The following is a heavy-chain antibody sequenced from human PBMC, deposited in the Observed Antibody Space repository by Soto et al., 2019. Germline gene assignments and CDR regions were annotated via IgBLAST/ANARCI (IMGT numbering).Heavy chain of an antibody. CDR3: ARGPDYGGKGDWYFDL. D-gene: IGHD4-17*01. J-gene: IGHJ2*01. CDR1: GFTFSSYG. V-gene: IGHV3-33*01. CDR2: IWYDGSNK. Sequence: QVQLVESGGGVVQPGRSLRLSCAASGFTFSSYGMHWVRQAPGKGLEWVAVIWYDGSNKYYADSVKGRFTISRDNSKNTLYLQMNSLRAEDTAVYYCARGPDYGGKGDWYFDLWGRGTLVTVSS.